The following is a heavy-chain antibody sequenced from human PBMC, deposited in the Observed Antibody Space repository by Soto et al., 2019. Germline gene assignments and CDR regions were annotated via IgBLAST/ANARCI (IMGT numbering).Heavy chain of an antibody. D-gene: IGHD6-13*01. J-gene: IGHJ6*02. CDR1: GFTFSSYG. Sequence: QVQLVESGGGVVQPGRSLRLSCAASGFTFSSYGMHWVRQAPGKGLEWVAVISYDGSNKYYADSVKGRFTISRDNSKNTLYLQMNSLRAEDTAVYYCAKTYSSSSEYYYYYYGMDVWGQGTTVTVSS. CDR3: AKTYSSSSEYYYYYYGMDV. V-gene: IGHV3-30*18. CDR2: ISYDGSNK.